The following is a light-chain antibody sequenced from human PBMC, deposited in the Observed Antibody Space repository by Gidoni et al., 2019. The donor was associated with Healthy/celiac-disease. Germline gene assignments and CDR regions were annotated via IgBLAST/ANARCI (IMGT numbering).Light chain of an antibody. Sequence: QSALTQPASVSGSPGPSITISCTGTSSDVGSYNLVSWYQQHPGKAPKLMIYEGSKRPLGVSNRFSGSKSGNTASLTISGLQAEDEADYYCCSYAGSSSYVFGTGTKVTVL. CDR2: EGS. CDR3: CSYAGSSSYV. CDR1: SSDVGSYNL. J-gene: IGLJ1*01. V-gene: IGLV2-23*01.